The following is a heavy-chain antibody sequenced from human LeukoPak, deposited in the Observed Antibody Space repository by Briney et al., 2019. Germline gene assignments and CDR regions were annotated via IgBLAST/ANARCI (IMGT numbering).Heavy chain of an antibody. CDR2: IYYSGST. D-gene: IGHD3-10*01. Sequence: SETLSLTCTVSGGSISSSSYYWGWIRQPPGQGLEWIGSIYYSGSTYYNPSLKSRVTISVDTSKNQFSLKLSSVTAADTAVYYCARGVTRGGNWFDPWGQGTLVTVSS. J-gene: IGHJ5*02. CDR1: GGSISSSSYY. CDR3: ARGVTRGGNWFDP. V-gene: IGHV4-39*01.